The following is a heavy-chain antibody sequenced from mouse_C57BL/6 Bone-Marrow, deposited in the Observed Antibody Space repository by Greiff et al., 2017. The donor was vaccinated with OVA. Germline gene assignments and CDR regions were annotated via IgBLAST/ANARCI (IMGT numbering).Heavy chain of an antibody. CDR1: GFNIKNTY. CDR3: AINDGNYVGVLDY. Sequence: VQLQQSVAELVRPGASVKLSCTASGFNIKNTYMHWVKQRPEQGLEWIGRIDPANGNTKYAPKFPGKATITADTSSNTAYLQLSSLTSEDTAIFYCAINDGNYVGVLDYWGQGTTLTVSS. D-gene: IGHD2-1*01. CDR2: IDPANGNT. J-gene: IGHJ2*01. V-gene: IGHV14-3*01.